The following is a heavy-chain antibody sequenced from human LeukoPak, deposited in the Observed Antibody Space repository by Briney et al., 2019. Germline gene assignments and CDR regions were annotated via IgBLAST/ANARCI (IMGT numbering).Heavy chain of an antibody. CDR3: ARGKTTVTTYFDY. J-gene: IGHJ4*02. CDR2: ISSSSSYI. D-gene: IGHD4-17*01. CDR1: GFTFSTYK. Sequence: GGSLRLSCAASGFTFSTYKMSWVRQAPGKGPEWVSSISSSSSYINYADSVKGRFTISRDNAKNSLYLQMNSLRAEDTAVYYCARGKTTVTTYFDYWGQGTLVTVSS. V-gene: IGHV3-21*01.